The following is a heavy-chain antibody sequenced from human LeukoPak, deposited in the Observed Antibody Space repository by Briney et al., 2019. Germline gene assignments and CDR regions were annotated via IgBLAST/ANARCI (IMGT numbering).Heavy chain of an antibody. CDR3: AKAPVTTCSGAYCYPFDY. CDR1: EFTVSSNY. J-gene: IGHJ4*02. Sequence: GGSLRLSCAASEFTVSSNYMSWVRQAPGKGLEWVSISYSGGYTDYADSVKGRFTISKDSSKNTLYLQMNSLRAEDAAVYYCAKAPVTTCSGAYCYPFDYWGQGTLVTVSS. V-gene: IGHV3-53*01. CDR2: SYSGGYT. D-gene: IGHD2-15*01.